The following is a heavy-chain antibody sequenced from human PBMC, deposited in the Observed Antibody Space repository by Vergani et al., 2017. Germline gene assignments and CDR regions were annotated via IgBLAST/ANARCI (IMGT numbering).Heavy chain of an antibody. J-gene: IGHJ4*02. CDR3: AGGSCLGSSCSRPLFDY. D-gene: IGHD2-15*01. CDR2: IHTSGNT. V-gene: IGHV4-61*02. Sequence: QVQLQESGPGLVRPSQTPSLICTVSGGSMSSGSSYLSWIRQSAGNGLELIGRIHTSGNTNYNPSLKRRVTMSEDTSKNQFSLNLTSVTAADTAVYYCAGGSCLGSSCSRPLFDYWGRGTLVTVSS. CDR1: GGSMSSGSSY.